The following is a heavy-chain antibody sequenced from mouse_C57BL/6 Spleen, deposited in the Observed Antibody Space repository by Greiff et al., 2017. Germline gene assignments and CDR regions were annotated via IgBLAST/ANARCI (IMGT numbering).Heavy chain of an antibody. CDR3: ARPWLLDYFDY. CDR2: ISSGSSNI. CDR1: GFTFSDYG. V-gene: IGHV5-17*01. D-gene: IGHD2-3*01. Sequence: EVKVVESGGGLVKPGGSLKLSCAASGFTFSDYGMHWVRQAPEKGLEWVAYISSGSSNIYYADTVKGRFTISRDNAKNTLFLQMTSLRSEDTAMYYCARPWLLDYFDYWGQGTTLTVSS. J-gene: IGHJ2*01.